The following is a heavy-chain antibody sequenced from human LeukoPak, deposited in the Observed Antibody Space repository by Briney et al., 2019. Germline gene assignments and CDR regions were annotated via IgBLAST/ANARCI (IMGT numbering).Heavy chain of an antibody. J-gene: IGHJ4*02. Sequence: PSETLSLTCTVSGGSISSRSYYWGWIRQPPGKGLEWIGSIDYSGSTYHNPSLKSRVTISVDTSKNQFSLKLSSVTAADTAVYYCAKDRRIQLWPPSLGYWGQGTLVTVSS. D-gene: IGHD5-18*01. V-gene: IGHV4-39*02. CDR2: IDYSGST. CDR1: GGSISSRSYY. CDR3: AKDRRIQLWPPSLGY.